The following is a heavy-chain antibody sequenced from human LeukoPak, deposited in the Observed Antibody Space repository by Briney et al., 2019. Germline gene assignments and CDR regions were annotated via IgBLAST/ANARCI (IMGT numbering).Heavy chain of an antibody. Sequence: PGGSLRLSCAASGFTFSSYSMNWVRQAPGKGLEWVSSISSSSSYIYYADSVKGRFTISRDNAKNSLYLQMNSLRAEDTAVYYCAREGHYYDSSGYNWGQGTLVTVSS. CDR1: GFTFSSYS. CDR3: AREGHYYDSSGYN. D-gene: IGHD3-22*01. V-gene: IGHV3-21*01. CDR2: ISSSSSYI. J-gene: IGHJ4*02.